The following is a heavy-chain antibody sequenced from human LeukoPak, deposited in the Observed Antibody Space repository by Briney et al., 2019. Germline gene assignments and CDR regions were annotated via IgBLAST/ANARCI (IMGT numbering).Heavy chain of an antibody. CDR3: ARGRRTYCSGGSCYLLSY. J-gene: IGHJ4*02. CDR1: GYTFTGYY. V-gene: IGHV1-8*02. CDR2: MNPNSGNT. D-gene: IGHD2-15*01. Sequence: ASVKVSCKASGYTFTGYYMHWVRQATGQGLEWMGWMNPNSGNTGYAQKFQGRVTMTRNTSISTAYMELSSLRSEDTAVYYCARGRRTYCSGGSCYLLSYWGQGTLVTVSS.